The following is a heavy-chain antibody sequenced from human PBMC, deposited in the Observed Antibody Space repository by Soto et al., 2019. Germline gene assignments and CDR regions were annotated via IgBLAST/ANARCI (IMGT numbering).Heavy chain of an antibody. D-gene: IGHD3-22*01. CDR2: IVVGSGNT. CDR3: AAGIVVVITGDADAFDI. J-gene: IGHJ3*02. V-gene: IGHV1-58*02. CDR1: GFTFTCSA. Sequence: GASVKVSCKASGFTFTCSAMQWVRQARGQRLEWIGWIVVGSGNTNYAQKFQERVTITRDMSTSTAYMELSSLRSEDTAVYYCAAGIVVVITGDADAFDIWGQGTMVTVSS.